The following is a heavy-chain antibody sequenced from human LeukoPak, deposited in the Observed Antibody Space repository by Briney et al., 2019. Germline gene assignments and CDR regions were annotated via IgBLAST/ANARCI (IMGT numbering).Heavy chain of an antibody. Sequence: GSVKVSCKASGYTFTSYGISWVRQAPGQGLEWMGWISAYNGNTNYVQKLQGRVTMTTDTSTSTAYMELRSLRSDDTAVYYCARDGVVAANYGMDVWGQGTTVTVSS. CDR3: ARDGVVAANYGMDV. CDR1: GYTFTSYG. CDR2: ISAYNGNT. V-gene: IGHV1-18*01. J-gene: IGHJ6*02. D-gene: IGHD2-15*01.